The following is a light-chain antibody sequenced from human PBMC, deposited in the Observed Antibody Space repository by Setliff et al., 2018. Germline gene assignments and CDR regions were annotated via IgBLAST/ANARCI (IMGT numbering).Light chain of an antibody. Sequence: QSVLTQPPSVSAAPRQKVTISCSGSSSNIGSSYVSWYQQVPGTAPKLLIYDNNKRPSGIPDRFSGSKSGASGTLDITGLQTGDEAEYYCATWDFSLRGVVFGGGTQLTV. CDR2: DNN. CDR3: ATWDFSLRGVV. V-gene: IGLV1-51*01. CDR1: SSNIGSSY. J-gene: IGLJ2*01.